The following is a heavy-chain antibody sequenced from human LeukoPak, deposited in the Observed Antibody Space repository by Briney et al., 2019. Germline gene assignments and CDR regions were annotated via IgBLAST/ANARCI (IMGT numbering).Heavy chain of an antibody. Sequence: LETLSLTCTVSGGSISSSYWSWIRQSPGKGLEWVGYIHHSGNTNSNPPLKSRVTISVDTPKNQFSLKLSSVTAADTAVYYCVRWQYCGGNCYFSAFDIWGQGTMVTVSS. V-gene: IGHV4-59*01. CDR2: IHHSGNT. J-gene: IGHJ3*02. CDR3: VRWQYCGGNCYFSAFDI. D-gene: IGHD2-21*01. CDR1: GGSISSSY.